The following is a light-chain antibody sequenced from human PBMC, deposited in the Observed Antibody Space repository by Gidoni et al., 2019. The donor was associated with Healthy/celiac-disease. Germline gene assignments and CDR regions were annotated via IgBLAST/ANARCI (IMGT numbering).Light chain of an antibody. CDR3: QQYYSYPPT. CDR2: AAS. Sequence: AIRMTQSPSSFSASTGDRVTITCRASQGISSYLAWYQQKPGKAPKLLIYAASTLQSGVPSRFSGSGSGTDSTLTISCLQSEDFATYYCQQYYSYPPTFXQXTKVEIK. V-gene: IGKV1-8*01. J-gene: IGKJ1*01. CDR1: QGISSY.